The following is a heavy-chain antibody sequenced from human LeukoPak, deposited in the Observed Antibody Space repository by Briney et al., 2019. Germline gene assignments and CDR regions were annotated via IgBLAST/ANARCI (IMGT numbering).Heavy chain of an antibody. Sequence: GESLKISCKGSGYSFTSYWIGWVRQMPGKGLEWMGIIYPGDSDTRYSPSFQGQVTISADKSISTAYLQWSSLKASDTAMYYCARSYYDSSGYYSLGVLDIWGQGTVVTVSS. V-gene: IGHV5-51*01. J-gene: IGHJ3*02. CDR1: GYSFTSYW. CDR2: IYPGDSDT. CDR3: ARSYYDSSGYYSLGVLDI. D-gene: IGHD3-22*01.